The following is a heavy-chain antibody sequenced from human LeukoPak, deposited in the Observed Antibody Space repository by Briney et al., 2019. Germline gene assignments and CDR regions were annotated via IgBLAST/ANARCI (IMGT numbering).Heavy chain of an antibody. CDR3: ARQPSGSPGDY. J-gene: IGHJ4*02. Sequence: PSETLSLTCTVSGGSISSNSYYWGWIRQPPGKGLEWIGYIYNSGSTNYNPYLKSRVTMSVDTSKNQFSLKLSSVTAADTAVYYCARQPSGSPGDYWGQGTLVTVSS. V-gene: IGHV4-39*01. CDR2: IYNSGST. CDR1: GGSISSNSYY. D-gene: IGHD1-26*01.